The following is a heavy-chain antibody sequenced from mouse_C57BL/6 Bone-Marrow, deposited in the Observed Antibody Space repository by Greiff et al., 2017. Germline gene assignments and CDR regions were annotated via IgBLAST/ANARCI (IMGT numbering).Heavy chain of an antibody. D-gene: IGHD1-1*02. CDR2: IHPSDSDT. Sequence: QVQLQQPGAELVRPGASVKVSCKASGYTFTSYWMHWVKQRPGQGLEWIGRIHPSDSDTNYNQKFKGKATLTVDKSSSTAYMQLSSLTSEDSAVYYWSTKIPYGVNAMDYWGQGTSVTVSS. CDR1: GYTFTSYW. CDR3: STKIPYGVNAMDY. J-gene: IGHJ4*01. V-gene: IGHV1-74*01.